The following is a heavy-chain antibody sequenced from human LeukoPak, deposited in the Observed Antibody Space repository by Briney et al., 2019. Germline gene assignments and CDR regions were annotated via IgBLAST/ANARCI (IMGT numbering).Heavy chain of an antibody. D-gene: IGHD3-22*01. CDR3: ARDKPIYYYDSSGYPFDY. CDR1: GGSISSCY. V-gene: IGHV4-4*07. Sequence: SETLSLTCTVSGGSISSCYWSWIRQPAGKGLGWIGRIYTSGSTNYNPSLKSRVTMSVNTSKNQFSLKLSSVTAADTAVYYCARDKPIYYYDSSGYPFDYWGQGTLVTVSS. J-gene: IGHJ4*02. CDR2: IYTSGST.